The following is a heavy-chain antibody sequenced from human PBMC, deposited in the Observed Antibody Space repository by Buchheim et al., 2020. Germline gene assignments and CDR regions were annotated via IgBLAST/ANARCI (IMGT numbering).Heavy chain of an antibody. V-gene: IGHV3-23*01. D-gene: IGHD2-2*01. CDR3: AKSADCSGTSCYSAYYYYGMDV. CDR1: GFTFSSYA. CDR2: FSGSGGST. J-gene: IGHJ6*02. Sequence: EVQLLESGGGLVQPGRSLRLSCAASGFTFSSYAMSWVRQAPGKGLEWVSGFSGSGGSTYYADSVKGRFTISRDNSKNTLYLQMNSLRAEDTAVYYCAKSADCSGTSCYSAYYYYGMDVWGQGTT.